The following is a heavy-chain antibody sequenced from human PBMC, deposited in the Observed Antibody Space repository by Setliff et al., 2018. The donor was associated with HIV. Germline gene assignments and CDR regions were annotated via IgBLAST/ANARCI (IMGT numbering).Heavy chain of an antibody. J-gene: IGHJ4*02. CDR2: IYYSGST. CDR1: GGSISSHY. CDR3: ARVGAPKLVDY. D-gene: IGHD6-13*01. V-gene: IGHV4-59*11. Sequence: SETLSLTCTVSGGSISSHYWSWIRQPPGKGLEWIGSIYYSGSTNYNPSLKSRVTISGDTSKNQLSLKLSSVTAADTAVYYCARVGAPKLVDYWGQGTLVTVSS.